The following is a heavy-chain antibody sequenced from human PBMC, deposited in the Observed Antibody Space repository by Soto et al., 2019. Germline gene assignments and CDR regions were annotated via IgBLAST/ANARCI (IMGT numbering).Heavy chain of an antibody. CDR2: IYHSGST. CDR3: AREGRDGYNYFDY. Sequence: SETLSLTCAVSGGSISSGGYSWSWIRQPPGKGLEWIGYIYHSGSTYYNPSLKSRVTTSVDRSKNQFSLKLSSVTAADTAVYYCAREGRDGYNYFDYWGQGTLVTVSS. D-gene: IGHD5-12*01. V-gene: IGHV4-30-2*01. J-gene: IGHJ4*02. CDR1: GGSISSGGYS.